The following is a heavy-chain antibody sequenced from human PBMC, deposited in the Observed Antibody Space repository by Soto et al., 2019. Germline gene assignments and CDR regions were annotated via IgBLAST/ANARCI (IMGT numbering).Heavy chain of an antibody. J-gene: IGHJ6*02. V-gene: IGHV4-59*01. D-gene: IGHD5-12*01. Sequence: PSETLSLTCTVSGDSIRSYYWTWIRQPPGKGLELIGYIYYSGSTRYNPSLKSRVTISVYMSKNQFSLKLSSVIAADTAVYYCARAYGGFDNGLDVWGPGPPVTVPS. CDR2: IYYSGST. CDR1: GDSIRSYY. CDR3: ARAYGGFDNGLDV.